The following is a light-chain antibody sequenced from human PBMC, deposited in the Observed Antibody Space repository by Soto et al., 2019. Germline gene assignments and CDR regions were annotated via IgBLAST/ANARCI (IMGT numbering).Light chain of an antibody. CDR3: GTWDSSLRVVV. J-gene: IGLJ2*01. Sequence: QSVLTQPPSVSAAPGQKVTISCSGSSSNIENNYVSWYQQLPKAAPKLLIYDNNNRPSGIPDRFSGSKSGTSATLGITGLQTGDEADYYCGTWDSSLRVVVFGGGTKLTVL. CDR2: DNN. V-gene: IGLV1-51*01. CDR1: SSNIENNY.